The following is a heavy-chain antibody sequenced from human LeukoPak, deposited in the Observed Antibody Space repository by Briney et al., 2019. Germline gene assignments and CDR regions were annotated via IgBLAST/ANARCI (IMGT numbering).Heavy chain of an antibody. V-gene: IGHV3-30*14. CDR3: ARDLDFGVAPLDY. J-gene: IGHJ4*02. Sequence: GGSLRLSCAASGFTFSSYAMHWVRQAPGKGLEWVAVISYDGSNKYYADSVKGRFTISRDNSKNTLYLQMGSLRAEDMAVYYCARDLDFGVAPLDYWGQGTLVTVSS. D-gene: IGHD3-3*01. CDR1: GFTFSSYA. CDR2: ISYDGSNK.